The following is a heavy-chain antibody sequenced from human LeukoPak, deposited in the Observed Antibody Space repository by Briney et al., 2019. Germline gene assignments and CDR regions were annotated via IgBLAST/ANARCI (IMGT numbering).Heavy chain of an antibody. Sequence: GGSLRLSCAASGFTVSSNYMSWVRQAPGKGLEWVSVIYSGGSTYYADSVKGRFTISRDNSKNTLYLQMNSLRAEDTAVYYCARVVGATNIDYWGQGTLVTVSS. CDR3: ARVVGATNIDY. V-gene: IGHV3-66*01. CDR2: IYSGGST. CDR1: GFTVSSNY. D-gene: IGHD1-26*01. J-gene: IGHJ4*02.